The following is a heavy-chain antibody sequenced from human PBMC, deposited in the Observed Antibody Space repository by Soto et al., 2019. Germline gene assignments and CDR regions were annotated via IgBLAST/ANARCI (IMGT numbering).Heavy chain of an antibody. Sequence: SETLSLTCLVSGFPISSTYSWGWIRQPPGKGLEWIGSISHSGTTSYSPSLTSRVSISVDTSKNQVSLKLTPVPAADTAGYFCAGGTMVIRDSDPFGGDVWGHGTTVTVSS. CDR1: GFPISSTYS. V-gene: IGHV4-38-2*02. CDR3: AGGTMVIRDSDPFGGDV. D-gene: IGHD4-17*01. CDR2: ISHSGTT. J-gene: IGHJ6*02.